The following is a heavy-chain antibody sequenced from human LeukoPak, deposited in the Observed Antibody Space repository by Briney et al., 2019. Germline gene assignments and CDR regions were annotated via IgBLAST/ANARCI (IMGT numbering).Heavy chain of an antibody. D-gene: IGHD6-13*01. CDR1: GITFSSFG. CDR2: IRYDGSNK. V-gene: IGHV3-30*02. Sequence: PGGSLRLSCAASGITFSSFGMHWVRQAPGKGLEWVAFIRYDGSNKYYADSVKGRFTVSRDNSKNTLYLQMNSLRAEDTAVYYCAKDVGIATNGMDCWGQGTLVTVSS. CDR3: AKDVGIATNGMDC. J-gene: IGHJ4*02.